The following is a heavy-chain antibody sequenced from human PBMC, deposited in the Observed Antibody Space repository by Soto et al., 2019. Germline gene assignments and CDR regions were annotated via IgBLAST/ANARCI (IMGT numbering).Heavy chain of an antibody. D-gene: IGHD6-13*01. Sequence: GGSLRLSCAASGFTFSSYAMSWVRQAPGKGLEWVSAISGSGGNTYYADSVKGRFTISRDKSKNTLYLQMNSLRVEDTAVYYCAKIDHSRSSYYFHHWGQGTLVTVSS. J-gene: IGHJ4*02. CDR2: ISGSGGNT. V-gene: IGHV3-23*01. CDR1: GFTFSSYA. CDR3: AKIDHSRSSYYFHH.